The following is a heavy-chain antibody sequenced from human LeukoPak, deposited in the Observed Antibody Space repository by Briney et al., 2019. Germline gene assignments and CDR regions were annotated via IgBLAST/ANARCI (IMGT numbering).Heavy chain of an antibody. J-gene: IGHJ4*02. D-gene: IGHD2-2*01. CDR3: ARDISIPTENIVVVPAASLD. CDR1: GGSISSGDYY. Sequence: PSQTLSLTCTVSGGSISSGDYYWSWIRQPPGKGLEWIGYIYYSGSTYYNPSLKSRVIISVDTSKNQFSLKLSSVTAADTAVYYCARDISIPTENIVVVPAASLDWGQGTLVTVSS. CDR2: IYYSGST. V-gene: IGHV4-30-4*08.